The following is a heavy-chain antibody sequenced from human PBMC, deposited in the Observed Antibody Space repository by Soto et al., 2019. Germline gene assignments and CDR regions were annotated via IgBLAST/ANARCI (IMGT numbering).Heavy chain of an antibody. CDR3: AKDRDYGDYGYYYYYMDV. J-gene: IGHJ6*03. Sequence: QVQLVESGGGVVQPGRSLRLSCAASGFTFSSYGMHWVRQAPGKGLEWVAVISYDGSNKYYADSVKGRFTISRDNSKNTLYLQMNSLRAEDTAVYYCAKDRDYGDYGYYYYYMDVWGKGTTVTVSS. CDR2: ISYDGSNK. V-gene: IGHV3-30*18. CDR1: GFTFSSYG. D-gene: IGHD4-17*01.